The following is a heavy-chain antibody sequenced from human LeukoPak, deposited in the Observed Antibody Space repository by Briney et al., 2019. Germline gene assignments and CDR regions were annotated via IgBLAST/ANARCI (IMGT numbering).Heavy chain of an antibody. CDR2: INPSGGST. D-gene: IGHD6-6*01. CDR3: ARDRYSISSLYDF. V-gene: IGHV1-46*01. CDR1: VYTFTSYY. Sequence: ASVTVSCTASVYTFTSYYIHWVRQAPGQGLEWMGIINPSGGSTTYAQKFQGRVTITRDTPTRTVYMVLSSLRSEDTAVYYCARDRYSISSLYDFWGQGTLVTVSS. J-gene: IGHJ4*02.